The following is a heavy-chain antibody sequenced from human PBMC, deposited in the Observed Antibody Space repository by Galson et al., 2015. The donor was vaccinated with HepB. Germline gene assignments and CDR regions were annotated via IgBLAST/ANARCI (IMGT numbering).Heavy chain of an antibody. Sequence: SVKVSCKASGYTFTSYYMHWVRQAPGQGLEWMGVVNPSRGSTDSAQKFQGRVAITRDTSTSTVYMELSSLGSEDTAIYYCATGLWFGQSYYHYAMDVWGQGTTVTVS. CDR3: ATGLWFGQSYYHYAMDV. J-gene: IGHJ6*02. V-gene: IGHV1-46*03. CDR2: VNPSRGST. D-gene: IGHD3-10*01. CDR1: GYTFTSYY.